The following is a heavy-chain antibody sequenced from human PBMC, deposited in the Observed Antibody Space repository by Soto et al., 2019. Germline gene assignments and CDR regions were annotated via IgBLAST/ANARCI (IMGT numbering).Heavy chain of an antibody. CDR2: IYYSGST. Sequence: QVQLQESGPGLVKPSQTLSLTCTVSGGSISSGDYYWSWIRQPPGKGLEWIGYIYYSGSTYYNPCLKSRVTISVDTSKNQFSRELSFVTAADTAVDYGARGSDSSGWTFDYWGQGTLVTVSS. CDR3: ARGSDSSGWTFDY. J-gene: IGHJ4*02. V-gene: IGHV4-30-4*01. D-gene: IGHD6-19*01. CDR1: GGSISSGDYY.